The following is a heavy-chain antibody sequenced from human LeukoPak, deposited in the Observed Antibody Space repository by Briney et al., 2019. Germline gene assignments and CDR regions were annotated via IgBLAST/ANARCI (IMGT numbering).Heavy chain of an antibody. CDR3: ARGGRAVAGISAFDI. CDR2: IYYSGTT. D-gene: IGHD6-19*01. V-gene: IGHV4-30-4*01. Sequence: SQTLSLTCSVSGGSISSGDYFWTWIRQPPGTGLEYIGYIYYSGTTYYNPSLKSRITMSVDMSANQFSLRLTSVSAADTAVYFCARGGRAVAGISAFDIWGQGTMVTVSS. CDR1: GGSISSGDYF. J-gene: IGHJ3*02.